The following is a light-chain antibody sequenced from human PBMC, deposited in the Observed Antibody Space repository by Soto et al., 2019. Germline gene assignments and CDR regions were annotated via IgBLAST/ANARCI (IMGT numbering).Light chain of an antibody. J-gene: IGKJ3*01. CDR1: QSISTN. V-gene: IGKV3-15*01. CDR3: QQYDKWPLT. Sequence: EIVMTQSPATLSVSPGERVSLSCRASQSISTNLAWYQQKPGQAPRRLIYGASTRATGIPARFSGSGSGTEFTLTISSPQSEDFAVYYCQQYDKWPLTFGPGTKVDIE. CDR2: GAS.